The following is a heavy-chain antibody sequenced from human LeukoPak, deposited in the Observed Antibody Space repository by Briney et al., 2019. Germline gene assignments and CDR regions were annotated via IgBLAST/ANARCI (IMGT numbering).Heavy chain of an antibody. V-gene: IGHV3-53*01. J-gene: IGHJ6*02. CDR1: GFTFNNFG. CDR2: IYSGGST. Sequence: GGSLRLSCEASGFTFNNFGMHWVRQAPGKGLEWVSVIYSGGSTYYADSVKGRFTISRDNSKNTLYLQMNSLRAEDTAVYYCARTDYGDYGLSYYGMDVWGQGTTVTVSS. D-gene: IGHD4-17*01. CDR3: ARTDYGDYGLSYYGMDV.